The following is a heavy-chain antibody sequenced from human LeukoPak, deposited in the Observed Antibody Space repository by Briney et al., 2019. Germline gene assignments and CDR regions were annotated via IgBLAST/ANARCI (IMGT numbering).Heavy chain of an antibody. CDR3: ARCGTRCSGSYPFDY. V-gene: IGHV4-39*01. Sequence: SETLSLTCTVSGGSISSSSYYWGWIRQPPGKGLEWIGSIYYSGSTYYNPSLKSRVTISVDTSKNQFSLRLSSVTAADTAVYYCARCGTRCSGSYPFDYWGQGTLVTVSS. CDR1: GGSISSSSYY. J-gene: IGHJ4*02. CDR2: IYYSGST. D-gene: IGHD1-26*01.